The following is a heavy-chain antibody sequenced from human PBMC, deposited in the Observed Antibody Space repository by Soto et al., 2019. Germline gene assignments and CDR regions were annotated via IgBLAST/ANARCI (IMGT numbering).Heavy chain of an antibody. J-gene: IGHJ4*02. CDR2: ISYDGSNK. CDR3: AKGALTSITIFGVVRLRANSYYFDY. CDR1: GFTFSSYG. V-gene: IGHV3-30*18. D-gene: IGHD3-3*01. Sequence: GGSLRLSCAASGFTFSSYGMHWVRQAPGKGLEWVAVISYDGSNKYYADSVKGRFTISRDNSKNTLYLQMNSLRAEDTAVYYCAKGALTSITIFGVVRLRANSYYFDYWGQGTLVTVSS.